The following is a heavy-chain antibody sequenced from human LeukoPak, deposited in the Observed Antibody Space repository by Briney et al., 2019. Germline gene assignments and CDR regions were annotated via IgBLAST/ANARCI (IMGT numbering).Heavy chain of an antibody. J-gene: IGHJ4*02. CDR2: IYYSGST. CDR3: ARAPRYYYDSSGVSFDY. CDR1: GGSISSGGYY. D-gene: IGHD3-22*01. V-gene: IGHV4-31*03. Sequence: SETLPLTCTVSGGSISSGGYYWSWIRQHPGKGLEWIGYIYYSGSTYYNPSLKSRVTISVDTSKNQFSLKLSSVTAADTAVYYCARAPRYYYDSSGVSFDYWGQGTLVTVSS.